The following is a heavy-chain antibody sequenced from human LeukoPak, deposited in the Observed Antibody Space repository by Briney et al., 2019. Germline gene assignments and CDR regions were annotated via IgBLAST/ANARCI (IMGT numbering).Heavy chain of an antibody. V-gene: IGHV3-11*01. CDR1: GFTFNNAW. CDR2: ISSSGSTI. Sequence: PGGSLRLSCAASGFTFNNAWMSWIRQAPGKGLEWVSYISSSGSTIYYADSVKGRFTISRDNAKNSLYLQMNSLRVEDTAVYYCARAIVGATADAFDIWGQGTMVTVSS. CDR3: ARAIVGATADAFDI. D-gene: IGHD1-26*01. J-gene: IGHJ3*02.